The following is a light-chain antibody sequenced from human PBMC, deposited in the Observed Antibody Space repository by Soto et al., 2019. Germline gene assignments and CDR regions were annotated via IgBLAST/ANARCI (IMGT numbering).Light chain of an antibody. V-gene: IGKV1-6*01. Sequence: IQITQSPSSVSASGGDRVTITCVASQDISNNLAWYQQKPGRAPKLLIFTASGLHSGVPSRFSGRGSGTDFTLTISSLQPEDFATYYCLQDSIYPWTFGQGTKVDI. J-gene: IGKJ1*01. CDR2: TAS. CDR1: QDISNN. CDR3: LQDSIYPWT.